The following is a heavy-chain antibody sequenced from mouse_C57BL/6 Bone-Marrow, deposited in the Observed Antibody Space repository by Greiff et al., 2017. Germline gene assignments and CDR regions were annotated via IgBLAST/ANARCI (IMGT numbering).Heavy chain of an antibody. CDR1: GYTFTSYW. CDR2: IDPSDSYT. J-gene: IGHJ3*01. Sequence: QVQLQQPGAELVRPGTSVKLSCKASGYTFTSYWMHWVKQRPGQGLEWIGVIDPSDSYTNYNQKFKGKATLTVDTSSSTAYMQLSSLTSAYSAVYYCARAEEGVSTGYWFAYWGQGTMVTVSA. CDR3: ARAEEGVSTGYWFAY. V-gene: IGHV1-59*01.